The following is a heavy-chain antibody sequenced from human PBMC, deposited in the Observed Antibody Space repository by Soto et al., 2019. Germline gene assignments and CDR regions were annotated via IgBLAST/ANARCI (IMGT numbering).Heavy chain of an antibody. CDR3: ASSTTGVYVFHD. J-gene: IGHJ4*02. CDR2: IIPVLGVE. Sequence: QVQLVQSGAEVKNPGSSVKVSGKGSGDTFTRSVISWVRQVPGQRLEWMGRIIPVLGVENHAQNFQGRVTVTADKSTSTAYLELNSLKSEDTAIYYCASSTTGVYVFHDWGQGNLVTVSS. D-gene: IGHD1-1*01. V-gene: IGHV1-69*02. CDR1: GDTFTRSV.